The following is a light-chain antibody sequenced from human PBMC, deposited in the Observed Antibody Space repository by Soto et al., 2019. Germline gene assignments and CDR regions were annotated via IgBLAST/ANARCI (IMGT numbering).Light chain of an antibody. J-gene: IGLJ2*01. V-gene: IGLV6-57*02. CDR1: SGSIATNY. CDR2: EDN. Sequence: NFMLTQPHSVSESPGKTVTISCTGSSGSIATNYVQWYQRRPGSAPTTVIYEDNQRPSGVPDRFSGSIDSSSNSASLTISGLKTEDEADYYCQSYDTSHFVVFGGGTQLTVL. CDR3: QSYDTSHFVV.